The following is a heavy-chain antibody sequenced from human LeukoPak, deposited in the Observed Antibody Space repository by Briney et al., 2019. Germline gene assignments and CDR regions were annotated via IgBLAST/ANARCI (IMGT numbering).Heavy chain of an antibody. CDR1: GCPISSYY. CDR3: ARVSRAGATTLAYYYYMDV. CDR2: IYTSGST. Sequence: SETLSLTCTVPGCPISSYYWSWIRQPAGKGLEWIGRIYTSGSTNYNPSLKSRVTISVDKSKNQFALKLSSVTAADTAVYYCARVSRAGATTLAYYYYMDVWGKGTTVTVSS. D-gene: IGHD1-26*01. J-gene: IGHJ6*03. V-gene: IGHV4-4*07.